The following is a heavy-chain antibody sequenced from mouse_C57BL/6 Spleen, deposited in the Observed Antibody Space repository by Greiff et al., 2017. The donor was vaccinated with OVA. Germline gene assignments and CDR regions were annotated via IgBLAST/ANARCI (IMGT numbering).Heavy chain of an antibody. CDR1: GFTFSDYG. J-gene: IGHJ4*01. Sequence: EVQLVESGGGLVKPGGSLKLSCAASGFTFSDYGMHWVRQAPEKGLEWVAYISSGSSTIYYADTVKGRFTISRDNAKNTLFLQMTSLRSEDTAMYYCARHSNGYAMDYWGQGTSVTVSS. V-gene: IGHV5-17*01. CDR2: ISSGSSTI. D-gene: IGHD2-5*01. CDR3: ARHSNGYAMDY.